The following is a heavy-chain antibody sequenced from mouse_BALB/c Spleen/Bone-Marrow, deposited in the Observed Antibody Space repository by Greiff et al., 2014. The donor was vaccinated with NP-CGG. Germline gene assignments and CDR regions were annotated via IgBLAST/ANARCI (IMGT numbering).Heavy chain of an antibody. Sequence: EVQLQQSGTVLARPGASVKMSCKASGYSFISYWMHWVKQRPGQGLEWIGAIYPGNSDTSYNQKFKGKAKLTAVSSASTAYMELSSLTNEDSAVYYCTRSPTMITTYSGAMDYWGQGTSVTVSA. CDR2: IYPGNSDT. J-gene: IGHJ4*01. CDR1: GYSFISYW. V-gene: IGHV1-5*01. D-gene: IGHD2-4*01. CDR3: TRSPTMITTYSGAMDY.